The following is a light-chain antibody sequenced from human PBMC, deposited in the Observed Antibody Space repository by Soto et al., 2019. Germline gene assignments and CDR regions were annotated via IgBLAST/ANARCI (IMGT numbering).Light chain of an antibody. CDR1: SGYSNYK. CDR3: GADHGSGSNFPYV. Sequence: QLVLTQPPSASASLGASVTLTCTLSSGYSNYKVDWYQQRPGKGPRFVMRVGTGGIVGSKGDGIPDRFSVLGSGLNRYLTIKNIQEEDESDYHCGADHGSGSNFPYVFGTGTKVTVL. J-gene: IGLJ1*01. CDR2: VGTGGIVG. V-gene: IGLV9-49*01.